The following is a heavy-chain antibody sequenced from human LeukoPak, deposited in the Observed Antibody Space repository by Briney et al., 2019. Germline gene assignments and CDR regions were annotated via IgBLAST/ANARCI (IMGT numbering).Heavy chain of an antibody. CDR3: ARDHPYSSGWYGRVEALDL. CDR1: GYTFTGYY. D-gene: IGHD6-19*01. CDR2: INPNSGGT. J-gene: IGHJ3*01. V-gene: IGHV1-2*02. Sequence: ASVKVSCKASGYTFTGYYMHWVRQAPGQGLEWMGWINPNSGGTNYAQKFQGRVTMTRDTSISTAYMELSRLRSDDTAVYYCARDHPYSSGWYGRVEALDLWGQGTTVTVSS.